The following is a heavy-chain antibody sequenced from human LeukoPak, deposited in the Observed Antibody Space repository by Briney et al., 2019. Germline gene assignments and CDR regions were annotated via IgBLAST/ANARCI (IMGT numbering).Heavy chain of an antibody. Sequence: SETLSLTCTVSGGSISSYSGSWIRQPPGKGLENIGYIYHIGTTNYNPSLKSRVTISLDTSKNQFSLNLSSVTAADTAMYYCARGCNRYDSSGYHCYWGQGTLVTVSS. CDR1: GGSISSYS. CDR2: IYHIGTT. J-gene: IGHJ4*02. CDR3: ARGCNRYDSSGYHCY. D-gene: IGHD3-22*01. V-gene: IGHV4-59*01.